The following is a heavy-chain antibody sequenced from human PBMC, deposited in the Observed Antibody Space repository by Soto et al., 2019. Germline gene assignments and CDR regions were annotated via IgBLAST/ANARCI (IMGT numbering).Heavy chain of an antibody. CDR2: ISAYSGDT. Sequence: ASVKVSCKASGYTFASYAMSWVRQAPGQGLEWMGWISAYSGDTKYAQKFQGRVTMTTDTSTTTAYLELRSLRSDDTAVYYCARHHGPTTSENWFDPWGQGTLVTVS. D-gene: IGHD5-12*01. J-gene: IGHJ5*02. CDR3: ARHHGPTTSENWFDP. CDR1: GYTFASYA. V-gene: IGHV1-18*01.